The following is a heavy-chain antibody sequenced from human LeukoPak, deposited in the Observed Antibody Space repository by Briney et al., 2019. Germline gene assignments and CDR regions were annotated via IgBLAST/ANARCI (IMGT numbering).Heavy chain of an antibody. J-gene: IGHJ4*02. CDR1: GFTFSDYY. CDR2: IYYSGST. V-gene: IGHV4-59*01. D-gene: IGHD3-10*01. Sequence: GSLRLSCAASGFTFSDYYMSWIRQPPGKGLEWLGYIYYSGSTKYKSSLKSRVTISVDTSKNQFSLKLSSVTAADTAVYYCARGKEVITMLRGLKPGYYFDYWGQGTLVTVSS. CDR3: ARGKEVITMLRGLKPGYYFDY.